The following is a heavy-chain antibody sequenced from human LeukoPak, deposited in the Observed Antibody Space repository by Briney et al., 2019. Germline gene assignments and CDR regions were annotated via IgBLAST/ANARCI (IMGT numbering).Heavy chain of an antibody. D-gene: IGHD3-10*01. CDR1: GFTFSSYS. V-gene: IGHV3-21*04. CDR2: ISSSSSYI. Sequence: GGSLRLSCAASGFTFSSYSMNWVRQAPGKGLEWVSSISSSSSYIYYADSVKGRLTISRDNSKSTLYLQMSSVRADDTAVYYCVKGGWGTVLDYWGQGTLVTVSS. CDR3: VKGGWGTVLDY. J-gene: IGHJ4*02.